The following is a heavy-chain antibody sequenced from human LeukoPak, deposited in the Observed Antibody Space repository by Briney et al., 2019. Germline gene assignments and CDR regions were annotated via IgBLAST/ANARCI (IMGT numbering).Heavy chain of an antibody. J-gene: IGHJ4*02. D-gene: IGHD6-13*01. CDR2: MYYSGST. V-gene: IGHV4-59*01. Sequence: SETLSLTCTVSGDSISGFYWSWIRQPAGKGLEWIGYMYYSGSTNYNPSLKSRVTISIDTSKNQFSLKLSSVTAADTAVYYCARGFSSWPYYFDYWGQGTLVTVSS. CDR3: ARGFSSWPYYFDY. CDR1: GDSISGFY.